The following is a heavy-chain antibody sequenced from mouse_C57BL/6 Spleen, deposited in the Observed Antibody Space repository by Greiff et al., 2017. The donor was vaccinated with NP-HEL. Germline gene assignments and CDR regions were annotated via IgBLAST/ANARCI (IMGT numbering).Heavy chain of an antibody. V-gene: IGHV1-47*01. CDR2: FHPYNDDT. CDR3: AIHYGSSYDYAMDY. J-gene: IGHJ4*01. D-gene: IGHD1-1*01. CDR1: GYTFTTYP. Sequence: VQLQQSGAELVKPGASVKMSCKASGYTFTTYPIEWMKQNHGKSLEWIGNFHPYNDDTKYNEKFKGKATLTVEKSSSTVYLGLRRLTSDDSAVYYCAIHYGSSYDYAMDYWGQGTSVTVSS.